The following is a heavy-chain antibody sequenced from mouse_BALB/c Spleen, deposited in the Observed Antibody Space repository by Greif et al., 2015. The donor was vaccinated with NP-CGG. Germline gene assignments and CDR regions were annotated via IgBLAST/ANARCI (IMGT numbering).Heavy chain of an antibody. D-gene: IGHD2-4*01. CDR2: IRNKPKGYTT. V-gene: IGHV7-3*02. J-gene: IGHJ1*01. Sequence: EVKVVESGGGLVQPGGSLRLSCATSGFTFTDYYMSWVRQPPGKALEWLGFIRNKPKGYTTEYSASVKGRFTISRDNSQSILYHQVNPLRSEDSATYYCARDIDYDDIYGFCDVWGAGTTVTVPS. CDR3: ARDIDYDDIYGFCDV. CDR1: GFTFTDYY.